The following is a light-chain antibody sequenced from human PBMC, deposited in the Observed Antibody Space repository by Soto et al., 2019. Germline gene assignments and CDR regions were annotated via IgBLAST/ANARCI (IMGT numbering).Light chain of an antibody. J-gene: IGKJ1*01. V-gene: IGKV1-39*01. CDR3: QQSYTNPKT. CDR1: QSISTY. Sequence: PSSLSSSVGDRVTITCRASQSISTYLNWYHQKPGKAPKLLIDAASSLQSGVPSRFSGSGSGTDFTLTISSLQPEDFATYYCQQSYTNPKTFGQGTKVDIK. CDR2: AAS.